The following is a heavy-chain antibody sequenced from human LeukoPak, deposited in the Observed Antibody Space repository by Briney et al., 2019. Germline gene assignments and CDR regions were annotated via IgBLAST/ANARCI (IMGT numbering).Heavy chain of an antibody. J-gene: IGHJ4*02. CDR2: ISSSGSYI. D-gene: IGHD3-22*01. CDR3: AREVVSKDSSGYLDY. V-gene: IGHV3-21*01. CDR1: GFTFSSYS. Sequence: GGSLRLSCAASGFTFSSYSMNWVCQAPGKGLEWVSSISSSGSYIYSGDSVRGRFTISRDNAKNSLYLHMNSLRAEDTAVYYCAREVVSKDSSGYLDYWGQGTLVTVSS.